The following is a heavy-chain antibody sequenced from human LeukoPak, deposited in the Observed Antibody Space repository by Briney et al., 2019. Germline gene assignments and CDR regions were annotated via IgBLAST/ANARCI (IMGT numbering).Heavy chain of an antibody. D-gene: IGHD5-18*01. V-gene: IGHV4-59*08. CDR3: ARRGYSYGKRAYYYGMDV. J-gene: IGHJ6*02. CDR2: IYYSGST. Sequence: SETLSLTCTVPGGSISSYYWSWIRQPPGKGLEWSGYIYYSGSTNYNPSLKSRVTISVDTSKNQFSLKLSSVTAADTAVYYCARRGYSYGKRAYYYGMDVWGQGTTVTVSS. CDR1: GGSISSYY.